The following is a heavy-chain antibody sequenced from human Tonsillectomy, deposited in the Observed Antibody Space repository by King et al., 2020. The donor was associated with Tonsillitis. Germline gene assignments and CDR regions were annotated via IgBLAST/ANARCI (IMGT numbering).Heavy chain of an antibody. CDR3: ARVSGSYGGGFDS. V-gene: IGHV4-34*01. CDR2: INHSGNT. D-gene: IGHD1-26*01. CDR1: GGPFSDYY. Sequence: VQLQQWGAGLLKPSDTLSLTCAVYGGPFSDYYWSWIRPPPGKGLEWIGQINHSGNTNSNPSLKSRVTMSVDTSKNQVSVRLSSVTAADTAVYYCARVSGSYGGGFDSWGQGTLVTVSS. J-gene: IGHJ4*02.